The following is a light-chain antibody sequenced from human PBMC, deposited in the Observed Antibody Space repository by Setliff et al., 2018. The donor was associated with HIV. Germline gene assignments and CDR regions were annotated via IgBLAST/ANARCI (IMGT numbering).Light chain of an antibody. J-gene: IGLJ1*01. CDR2: DVT. Sequence: QSALAQAASVSGSPGQSITMSCTGTSRDVGGGSNYVSWFQQHPGKAPKLIIFDVTKRPSGVPDRFSGSKSGNTASLTISGLQAEDEADYYCAAWDDSLNVVFGTGTKVTVL. V-gene: IGLV2-14*03. CDR3: AAWDDSLNVV. CDR1: SRDVGGGSNY.